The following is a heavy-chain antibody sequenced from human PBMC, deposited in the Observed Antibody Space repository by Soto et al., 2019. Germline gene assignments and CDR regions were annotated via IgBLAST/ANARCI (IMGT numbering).Heavy chain of an antibody. Sequence: QVQLVQSGAEVKKPGASVKVSCKASGYTFTTYGISWVRQAPGQGLEWMGWISAYNGNTKYAQKLQGRVTMTPDPSTSTAYMELRSLTSDDTAVYYCARDSPPVDYWGQGTLVTVSS. CDR2: ISAYNGNT. CDR3: ARDSPPVDY. CDR1: GYTFTTYG. V-gene: IGHV1-18*01. J-gene: IGHJ4*02.